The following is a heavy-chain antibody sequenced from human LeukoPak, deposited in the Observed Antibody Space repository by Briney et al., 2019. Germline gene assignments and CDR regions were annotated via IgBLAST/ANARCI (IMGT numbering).Heavy chain of an antibody. CDR2: ISNCGNTK. Sequence: TGGSLRLSCAVSGFTFSDYYMSWIRQAPGRGLEWDSYISNCGNTKYYADSVKGRFTISRDNAKNSLYLQMNSLRAEDTAVYYCARDQRGIAVFATGWFDPWGQGTLVTVSS. CDR3: ARDQRGIAVFATGWFDP. J-gene: IGHJ5*02. CDR1: GFTFSDYY. D-gene: IGHD6-19*01. V-gene: IGHV3-11*04.